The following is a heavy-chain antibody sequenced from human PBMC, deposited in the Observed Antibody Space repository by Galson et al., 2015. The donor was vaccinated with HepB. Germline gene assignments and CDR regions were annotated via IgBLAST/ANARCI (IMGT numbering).Heavy chain of an antibody. Sequence: SVKVSCKAPGGTFSTYAISWVRQAPGQGLEWMGRIIPILRISKYAQKFQGRVTITADKSTSTAYMELSSLRSEDTAVYYCAKDGWGGPPAGYWGQGALVTVSS. CDR3: AKDGWGGPPAGY. D-gene: IGHD3-16*01. V-gene: IGHV1-69*04. CDR2: IIPILRIS. J-gene: IGHJ4*02. CDR1: GGTFSTYA.